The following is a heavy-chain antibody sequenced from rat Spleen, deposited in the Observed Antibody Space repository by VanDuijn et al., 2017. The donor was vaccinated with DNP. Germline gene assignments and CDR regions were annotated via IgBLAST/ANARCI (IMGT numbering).Heavy chain of an antibody. Sequence: EVQLVESGGDLVQPGRSLKLSCAASGFTFSDYYMAGVRQAPTTGLEWVAYISLDGGRTYYGDSVKGRFTISRDNTKSTLYLQMNSLRSEDTATYYCASWGIRAYYFDSWGQGVMVTVSS. D-gene: IGHD4-3*01. V-gene: IGHV5-22*01. CDR2: ISLDGGRT. J-gene: IGHJ2*01. CDR1: GFTFSDYY. CDR3: ASWGIRAYYFDS.